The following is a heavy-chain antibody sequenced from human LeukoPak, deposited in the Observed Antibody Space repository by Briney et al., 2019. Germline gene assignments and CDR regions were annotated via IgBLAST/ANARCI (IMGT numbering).Heavy chain of an antibody. CDR1: GFTFSDYY. Sequence: PGGSLRLSCAASGFTFSDYYMSGIRQAPGKGLEWVSYISSSGSSTNYADSVKGRFTISRDNAKNSLYLEMNSLRAEDTAVYYCAMSARGTVTTDYWGQGTLVTVSS. D-gene: IGHD4-17*01. J-gene: IGHJ4*02. CDR3: AMSARGTVTTDY. V-gene: IGHV3-11*01. CDR2: ISSSGSST.